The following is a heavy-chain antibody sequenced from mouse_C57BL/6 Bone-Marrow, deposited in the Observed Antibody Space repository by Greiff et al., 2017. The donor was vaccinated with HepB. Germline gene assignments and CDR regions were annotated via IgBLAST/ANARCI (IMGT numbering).Heavy chain of an antibody. D-gene: IGHD2-4*01. J-gene: IGHJ2*01. CDR2: INPSNGGT. CDR1: GYTFTSYW. Sequence: QVQLQQPGTELVKPGASVKLSCKASGYTFTSYWMHWVKQRPGQGLEWIGNINPSNGGTNYNEKFKSKATLTVDKSSSTAYMQLSSLTSEDSAVYYCASNRIYYDYDGGGFDYGGQGTTLTVSS. V-gene: IGHV1-53*01. CDR3: ASNRIYYDYDGGGFDY.